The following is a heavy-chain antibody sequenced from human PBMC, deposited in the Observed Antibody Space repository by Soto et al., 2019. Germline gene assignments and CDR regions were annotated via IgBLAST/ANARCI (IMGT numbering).Heavy chain of an antibody. V-gene: IGHV3-33*01. CDR1: GFTFSSYG. CDR2: IWYDGSNK. J-gene: IGHJ4*02. D-gene: IGHD5-18*01. Sequence: VQLVESGGGVVQPGRSLRLSCAASGFTFSSYGMHWVRQAPGKGLEWVAVIWYDGSNKYYADSVKGRFTISRDNSKNTLYLQMNSLRAEDMAVYYCASLAMGPFDYWGQGTLVTVSS. CDR3: ASLAMGPFDY.